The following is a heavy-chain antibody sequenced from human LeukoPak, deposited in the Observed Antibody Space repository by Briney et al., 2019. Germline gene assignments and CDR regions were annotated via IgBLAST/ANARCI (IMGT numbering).Heavy chain of an antibody. CDR3: ARDPPFGNGWSQNFFDY. J-gene: IGHJ4*02. Sequence: PGGSLRLSRAPSGFKFDTYAMHWVRQAPGKGLEWVALISYDGGNIYYGDSVRGRFTISRDNDNNMLYLQMNSLRPEDTAVYYCARDPPFGNGWSQNFFDYWGQGTLVIVSS. CDR2: ISYDGGNI. D-gene: IGHD6-19*01. CDR1: GFKFDTYA. V-gene: IGHV3-30*04.